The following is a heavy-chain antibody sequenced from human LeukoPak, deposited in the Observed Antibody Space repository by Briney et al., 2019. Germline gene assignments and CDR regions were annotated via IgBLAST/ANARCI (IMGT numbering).Heavy chain of an antibody. D-gene: IGHD6-13*01. J-gene: IGHJ5*02. Sequence: PSETLSLTCAVSGGSISSSNWWSWVRQPPGKGLEWIGEIYHSGSTNYNPSLKSRVTISVDKSKNQSSLKLSSVTAADTAVYYCARIAAAGYNWFDPWGQGTLVTVSS. V-gene: IGHV4-4*02. CDR1: GGSISSSNW. CDR3: ARIAAAGYNWFDP. CDR2: IYHSGST.